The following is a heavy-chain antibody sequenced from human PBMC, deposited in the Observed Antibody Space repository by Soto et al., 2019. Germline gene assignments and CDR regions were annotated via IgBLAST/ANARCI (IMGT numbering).Heavy chain of an antibody. CDR3: ARRPSHLGYCSGGSCYGWFDP. CDR2: IYYSGST. V-gene: IGHV4-59*08. D-gene: IGHD2-15*01. Sequence: LETLSLTCTVSGGSISSYYWSWIRQPPGKGLKWIGYIYYSGSTNYNPSLKSRVTISVDTSKNQFSLKLSSVTAADTAVYYCARRPSHLGYCSGGSCYGWFDPWGQGTLVTVS. CDR1: GGSISSYY. J-gene: IGHJ5*02.